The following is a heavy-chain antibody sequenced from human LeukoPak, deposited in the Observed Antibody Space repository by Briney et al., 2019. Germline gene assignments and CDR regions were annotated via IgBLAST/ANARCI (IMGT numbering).Heavy chain of an antibody. J-gene: IGHJ1*01. Sequence: SVKVSCKASGGTFSSYGISWVRQAPGQGVEWMARIIPIFGTTNYAQKFQGRVTITADTSTSIAYMDLRSLRSEDTAVYYCARDYYYDSSGYHPAEYFNHWGQGTLVTVSS. D-gene: IGHD3-22*01. CDR2: IIPIFGTT. CDR1: GGTFSSYG. V-gene: IGHV1-69*06. CDR3: ARDYYYDSSGYHPAEYFNH.